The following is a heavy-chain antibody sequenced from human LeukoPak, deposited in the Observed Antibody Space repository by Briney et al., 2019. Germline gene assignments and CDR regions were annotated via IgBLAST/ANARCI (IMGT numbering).Heavy chain of an antibody. Sequence: GGSLRLFCAASGFTFSNYSLNWVRQAPGKGLEGVSSISSSSSDIYYADSVKGRFTISRDNAKNSLYLQMNSLRAEDTAVYYCARESGYDIDFDYWGQGTLVTVSS. V-gene: IGHV3-21*01. J-gene: IGHJ4*02. CDR3: ARESGYDIDFDY. D-gene: IGHD5-12*01. CDR2: ISSSSSDI. CDR1: GFTFSNYS.